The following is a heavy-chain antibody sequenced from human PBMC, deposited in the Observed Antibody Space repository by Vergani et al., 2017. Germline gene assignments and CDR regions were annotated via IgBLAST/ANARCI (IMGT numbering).Heavy chain of an antibody. V-gene: IGHV3-15*07. CDR1: GFSFRNAW. CDR3: TQAPRYCGDGSCYWLRDHHYYGMDV. D-gene: IGHD2-21*01. Sequence: EVQLVESGGGIVKPGGSLRLSCVASGFSFRNAWMNWVRRTPGKGLEWVGRIKSTFDRGTTDYAAAVKGRFTISRDDSKNTLFLQMNGLKTEDIGVYYCTQAPRYCGDGSCYWLRDHHYYGMDVWGQGTTVTVSS. J-gene: IGHJ6*02. CDR2: IKSTFDRGTT.